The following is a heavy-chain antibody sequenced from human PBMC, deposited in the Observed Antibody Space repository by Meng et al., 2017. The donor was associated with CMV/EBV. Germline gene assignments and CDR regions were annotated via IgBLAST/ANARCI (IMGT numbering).Heavy chain of an antibody. Sequence: ASVKVSCKASGYTFTSYDINWVRQATGQGLEWMGWMNPNSGNTGYAQKFQGRVTMTRNNSISTAYMELSSLSSEDTAVYYCARGRGVVPAAIVQNWFDPWGQGTLVTVSS. V-gene: IGHV1-8*01. D-gene: IGHD2-2*01. J-gene: IGHJ5*02. CDR3: ARGRGVVPAAIVQNWFDP. CDR2: MNPNSGNT. CDR1: GYTFTSYD.